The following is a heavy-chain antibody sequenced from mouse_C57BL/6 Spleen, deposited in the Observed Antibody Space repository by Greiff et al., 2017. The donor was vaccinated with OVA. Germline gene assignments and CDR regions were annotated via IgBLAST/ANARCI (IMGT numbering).Heavy chain of an antibody. CDR2: IDPSDSYT. CDR3: ARGGNGYDEIAY. Sequence: VQLQQPGAELVKPGASVKLSCKASGYTFTSYWMQWVKQRPGQGLEWIGEIDPSDSYTNYNQKFKGKATLTVDTSSSTAYMQLSSLTSEDSAVYYCARGGNGYDEIAYWGQGTLVTVSA. CDR1: GYTFTSYW. D-gene: IGHD2-2*01. V-gene: IGHV1-50*01. J-gene: IGHJ3*01.